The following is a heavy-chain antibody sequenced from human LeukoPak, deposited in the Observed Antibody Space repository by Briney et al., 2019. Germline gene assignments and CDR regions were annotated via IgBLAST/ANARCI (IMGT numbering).Heavy chain of an antibody. CDR3: ARDPTLQLWGYSSSWTPGMDV. Sequence: ASVKVSCKASGYTFTSYGISWVRQAPGQGLEWMGRISAYNGNTNYAQKLQGRVTMTTDTSTSTAYMELRSLRSDDTAVCYCARDPTLQLWGYSSSWTPGMDVWGQGTTVTVSS. V-gene: IGHV1-18*01. J-gene: IGHJ6*02. CDR2: ISAYNGNT. CDR1: GYTFTSYG. D-gene: IGHD6-13*01.